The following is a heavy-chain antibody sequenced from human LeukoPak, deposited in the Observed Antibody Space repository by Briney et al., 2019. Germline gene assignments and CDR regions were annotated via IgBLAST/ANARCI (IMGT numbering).Heavy chain of an antibody. CDR2: INPNSGGT. V-gene: IGHV1-2*02. J-gene: IGHJ4*02. D-gene: IGHD5-24*01. CDR1: GYTFTGYY. CDR3: ARGGVEMATILGY. Sequence: ASVKVSCKAPGYTFTGYYMHWVRQAPGQGLEWMGWINPNSGGTNYAQKFQGRVTMTRDTSISTAYMELSRLRSDDAAVYYCARGGVEMATILGYWGQGTLVTVSS.